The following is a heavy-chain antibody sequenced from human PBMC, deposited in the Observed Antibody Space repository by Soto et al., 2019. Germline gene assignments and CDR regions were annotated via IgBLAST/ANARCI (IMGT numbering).Heavy chain of an antibody. CDR1: GDSLSSGGYY. V-gene: IGHV4-31*04. CDR2: IYYSGST. D-gene: IGHD2-8*01. J-gene: IGHJ6*02. Sequence: QVRLQESGPGLVRPSQTLSLTCTVSGDSLSSGGYYCSWIRQLPGKGLEWIGFIYYSGSTFYNPSLWSRVXXSADASKNPISLKLSSVTAAATAVYYCAKTKTPHVRNGMDVWGQGTTVTVSS. CDR3: AKTKTPHVRNGMDV.